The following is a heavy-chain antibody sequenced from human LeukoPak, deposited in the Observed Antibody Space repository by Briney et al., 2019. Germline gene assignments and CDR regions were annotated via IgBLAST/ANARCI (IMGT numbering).Heavy chain of an antibody. CDR1: GYTFTSYD. D-gene: IGHD2-15*01. V-gene: IGHV1-8*01. CDR3: AKVRYCSGVNCYPDDN. CDR2: MNPNSGNT. Sequence: ASVKVSCKASGYTFTSYDINWVRQATGQGLEWMGWMNPNSGNTGCAQKFQGRVTMTRNTSISTAYMELSSLRAEDTAVYYCAKVRYCSGVNCYPDDNWGQGTLVTVSS. J-gene: IGHJ4*02.